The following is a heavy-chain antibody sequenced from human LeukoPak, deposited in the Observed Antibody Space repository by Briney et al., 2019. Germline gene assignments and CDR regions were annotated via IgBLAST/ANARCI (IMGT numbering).Heavy chain of an antibody. J-gene: IGHJ4*02. Sequence: GGSLRLSCAASGFTFSSYWMHWVRQAPGKGLVWVSRINSDGSSTSYADSVKGRFTISRDNAKNSLFLQMNSLRAEDTAVYYCARDVLLYSDYWGLDYWGQGTLVTVSS. CDR1: GFTFSSYW. CDR2: INSDGSST. CDR3: ARDVLLYSDYWGLDY. D-gene: IGHD4-17*01. V-gene: IGHV3-74*01.